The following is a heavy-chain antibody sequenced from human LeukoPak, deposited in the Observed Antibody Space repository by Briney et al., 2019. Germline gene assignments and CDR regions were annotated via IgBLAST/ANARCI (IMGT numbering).Heavy chain of an antibody. CDR3: ARDLPVWDAFDI. D-gene: IGHD2-21*01. V-gene: IGHV1-2*02. CDR1: GYTFTGYY. CDR2: INPNSGST. Sequence: ASVKVSCKASGYTFTGYYMHWVRQAPGQRLEWMGWINPNSGSTTYAQNFQGRVTLTRDTSINTAYMELSRLKSDDTAVYYCARDLPVWDAFDIWGQGTMVTVSS. J-gene: IGHJ3*02.